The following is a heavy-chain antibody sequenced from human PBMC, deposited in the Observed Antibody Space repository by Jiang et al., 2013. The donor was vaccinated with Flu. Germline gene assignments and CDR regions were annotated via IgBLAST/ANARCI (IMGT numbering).Heavy chain of an antibody. CDR2: IYWNDDK. J-gene: IGHJ4*02. D-gene: IGHD3-10*01. Sequence: KPTQTLTLTCTFSGFSLSTSGMCVSWVRQPPGKALEWLALIYWNDDKRYSPSLKSRLTITKDTSKNQVVLTMTNMDPVDTATYYCARHMVRGVIRGLDCWGQGTLVTVSS. CDR3: ARHMVRGVIRGLDC. CDR1: GFSLSTSGMC. V-gene: IGHV2-5*08.